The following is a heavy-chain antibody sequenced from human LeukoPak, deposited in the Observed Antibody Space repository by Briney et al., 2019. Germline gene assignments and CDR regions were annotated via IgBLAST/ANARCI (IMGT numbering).Heavy chain of an antibody. CDR3: ARSPSSGRAVFDI. D-gene: IGHD5-12*01. V-gene: IGHV3-72*01. CDR2: SRNKANSYTP. Sequence: GGSLRLSCAASGFIFSDYYIDWVRQAPGKGLEWVGRSRNKANSYTPEYAASVKGRFTVSRDDSKDSVFLQMSSLKTEDTAVYYYARSPSSGRAVFDIWGQGTMVTVSS. J-gene: IGHJ3*02. CDR1: GFIFSDYY.